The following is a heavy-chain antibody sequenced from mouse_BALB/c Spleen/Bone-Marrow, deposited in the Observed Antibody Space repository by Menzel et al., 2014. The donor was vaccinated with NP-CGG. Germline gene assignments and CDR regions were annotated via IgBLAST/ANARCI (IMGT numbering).Heavy chain of an antibody. J-gene: IGHJ2*01. CDR3: ARQGYYGKVDY. CDR1: GFAFSRYW. D-gene: IGHD2-1*01. V-gene: IGHV4-1*02. CDR2: INPDSSTI. Sequence: VQLMESGGGLVQPGGSLKLSCAASGFAFSRYWMRWVRQAPGKGLEWIGEINPDSSTINYTQTLKDKFIISRDNAKNTLYLQMSKVRSEDTAFYYCARQGYYGKVDYWGQGTTLTVSS.